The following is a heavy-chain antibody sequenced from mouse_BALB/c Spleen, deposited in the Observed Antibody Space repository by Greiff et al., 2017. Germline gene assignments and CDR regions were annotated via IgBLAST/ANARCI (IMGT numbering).Heavy chain of an antibody. J-gene: IGHJ4*01. Sequence: QVQLQQSGAELARPGASVKMSCKASGYTFTSYTMHWVKQRPGQGLEWIGYINPSSGYTNYNQKFKDKATLTADKSSSTAYMQLSSLTSEDSAVYYCAYDGYRNYYAMDYWGQGTSVTVSS. D-gene: IGHD2-3*01. CDR3: AYDGYRNYYAMDY. CDR1: GYTFTSYT. CDR2: INPSSGYT. V-gene: IGHV1-4*01.